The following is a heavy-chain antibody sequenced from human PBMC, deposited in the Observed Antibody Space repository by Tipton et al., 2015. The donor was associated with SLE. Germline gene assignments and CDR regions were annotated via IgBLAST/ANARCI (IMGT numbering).Heavy chain of an antibody. J-gene: IGHJ4*02. CDR1: GFTFSGSS. Sequence: GSLRLSCAASGFTFSGSSMHWVRQASGKGLEWVSAISGSGGSTYYADSVKGRFTISRDNSKNTLYLQMNSLRAEDTAVYYCAKGPGAAATRDWGQGTLVTVSS. CDR2: ISGSGGST. V-gene: IGHV3-23*01. D-gene: IGHD2-2*01. CDR3: AKGPGAAATRD.